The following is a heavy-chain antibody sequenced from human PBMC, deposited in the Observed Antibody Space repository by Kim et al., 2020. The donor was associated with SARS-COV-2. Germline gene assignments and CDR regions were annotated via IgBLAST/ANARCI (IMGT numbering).Heavy chain of an antibody. CDR3: ARAIAAAGTNRLFDP. J-gene: IGHJ5*02. Sequence: GESLKISCKGSGYSFTSYWIGWVRQMPGKGLEWMGIIYPGDSDTRYSPSFQGQVTISADKSISTAYLQWSSLKASDTAMYYCARAIAAAGTNRLFDPWGQGTLVTVSS. CDR1: GYSFTSYW. D-gene: IGHD6-13*01. CDR2: IYPGDSDT. V-gene: IGHV5-51*01.